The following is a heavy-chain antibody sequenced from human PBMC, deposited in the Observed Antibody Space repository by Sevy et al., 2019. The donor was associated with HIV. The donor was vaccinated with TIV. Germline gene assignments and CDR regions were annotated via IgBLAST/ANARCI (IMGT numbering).Heavy chain of an antibody. Sequence: GGSLRLSCAASGFTFSSYGMHWVRQAPGKGLEWVAVIWYDGSNKYYADSVKGRFTISRDNSKNTLYLQMNSLSAEGTAVYYCARSGYSSGWLYYFDYWGQGTLVTVSS. CDR2: IWYDGSNK. D-gene: IGHD6-19*01. V-gene: IGHV3-33*01. CDR1: GFTFSSYG. J-gene: IGHJ4*02. CDR3: ARSGYSSGWLYYFDY.